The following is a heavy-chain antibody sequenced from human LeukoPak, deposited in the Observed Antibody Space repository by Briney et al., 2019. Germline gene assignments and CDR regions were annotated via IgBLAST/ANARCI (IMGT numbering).Heavy chain of an antibody. CDR1: GFTFSSYE. V-gene: IGHV3-48*03. CDR2: ISSSGSTI. Sequence: GGSLRLSCAASGFTFSSYEMNWVRQAPGKGLEWVSYISSSGSTIYYADSVKGRFTISRDNSKNTLYLQMNSLRAEDTAVYYCAKGSGGWDYWGQGTLVTVSS. D-gene: IGHD6-19*01. J-gene: IGHJ4*02. CDR3: AKGSGGWDY.